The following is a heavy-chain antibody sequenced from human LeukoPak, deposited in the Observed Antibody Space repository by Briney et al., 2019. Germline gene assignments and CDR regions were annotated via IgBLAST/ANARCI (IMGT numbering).Heavy chain of an antibody. D-gene: IGHD1-26*01. CDR1: GFTFSDYY. V-gene: IGHV3-11*06. CDR2: ISSSSSCT. CDR3: ARVLPPRYSGSRTGGYYFDY. J-gene: IGHJ4*02. Sequence: WGSLTLSCAASGFTFSDYYMSWIRQAPGKGLEWVSYISSSSSCTNYADSVKGRFTISRDNAKNSLYLQMNSLRAEDTAVYYCARVLPPRYSGSRTGGYYFDYWGQGTLVTVTS.